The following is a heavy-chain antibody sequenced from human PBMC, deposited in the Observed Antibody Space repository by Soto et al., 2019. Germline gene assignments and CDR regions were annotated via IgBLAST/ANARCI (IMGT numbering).Heavy chain of an antibody. CDR2: MNPRSGGS. V-gene: IGHV1-2*02. CDR1: GYTFTNYY. Sequence: GASVKVSCKASGYTFTNYYMHWLRQAPGQGLEWMGWMNPRSGGSKDAQAFQDRVTMTRDASISTAYMEMTSLRHGDTAVYFCARSDDSTSYPLDLWGPGTLVTVSS. J-gene: IGHJ5*02. CDR3: ARSDDSTSYPLDL. D-gene: IGHD4-4*01.